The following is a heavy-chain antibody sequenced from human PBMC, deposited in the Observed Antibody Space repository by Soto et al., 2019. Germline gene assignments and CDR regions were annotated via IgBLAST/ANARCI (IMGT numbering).Heavy chain of an antibody. J-gene: IGHJ6*02. Sequence: GESLKISCKGSGYSFTSYWIGWVRQMPGKGLEWMGIIYPGDSDTRYSPSFQGQVTISADKSISTAYLQWSSLKASDTAMYYCARHSSGYYSSTSCYMDYGMDVWGQGTTVTVSS. D-gene: IGHD2-2*02. CDR2: IYPGDSDT. CDR1: GYSFTSYW. CDR3: ARHSSGYYSSTSCYMDYGMDV. V-gene: IGHV5-51*01.